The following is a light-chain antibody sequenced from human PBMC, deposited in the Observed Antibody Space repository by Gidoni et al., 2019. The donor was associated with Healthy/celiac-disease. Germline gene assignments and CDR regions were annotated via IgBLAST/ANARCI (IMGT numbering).Light chain of an antibody. J-gene: IGKJ1*01. CDR1: QSVSSN. Sequence: EIVMTQSPATLSVSPGERATLSCRASQSVSSNLAWYQQKPGQAPRLLMYGASPRATGIPARFSGSGSGTEFTLTISSLQSEDFAVYYCQQYNNWPWTFGQGTKVEIK. V-gene: IGKV3-15*01. CDR3: QQYNNWPWT. CDR2: GAS.